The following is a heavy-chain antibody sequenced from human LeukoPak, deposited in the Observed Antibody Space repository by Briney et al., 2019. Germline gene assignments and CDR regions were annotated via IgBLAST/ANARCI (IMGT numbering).Heavy chain of an antibody. CDR3: ASRRGKGATARRPEGYFDL. D-gene: IGHD1-26*01. Sequence: PGASLQISCKGSGYSFTSYWIGWVRQMPGKGREWRGIIYPGDSDTRYSPSFQGQVTISADKSISTAYLQWSSLKASDTAMYYCASRRGKGATARRPEGYFDLWGRGPRVTVSS. CDR2: IYPGDSDT. J-gene: IGHJ2*01. V-gene: IGHV5-51*01. CDR1: GYSFTSYW.